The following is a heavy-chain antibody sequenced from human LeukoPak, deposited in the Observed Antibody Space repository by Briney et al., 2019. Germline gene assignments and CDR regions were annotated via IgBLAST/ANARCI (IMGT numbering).Heavy chain of an antibody. V-gene: IGHV4-39*07. Sequence: SETLSLTCTVSGGSISSSSYYWGWIRQPPGKGLEWIGSIYYGGSTYYNPSLKSRVTISVDTSKNQFSLKLSSVTAADTAVYYCARSPNWNYSIVPWFDPWGQGTLVTVSS. CDR3: ARSPNWNYSIVPWFDP. D-gene: IGHD1-7*01. J-gene: IGHJ5*02. CDR2: IYYGGST. CDR1: GGSISSSSYY.